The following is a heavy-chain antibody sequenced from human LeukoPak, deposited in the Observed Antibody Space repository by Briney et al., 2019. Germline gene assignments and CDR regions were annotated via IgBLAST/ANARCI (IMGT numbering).Heavy chain of an antibody. CDR2: INPANGNT. V-gene: IGHV1-3*01. J-gene: IGHJ6*02. D-gene: IGHD3-22*01. CDR3: ARNHYYDSSGLSGMDV. CDR1: GYTFTTSA. Sequence: ASVKVSCKTSGYTFTTSAMHWVRQAPGQRLEWMGWINPANGNTKYSQKFQGRVTITRDTSASTAYMELSSLRSEDTAVYYCARNHYYDSSGLSGMDVWGQGTSVTVSS.